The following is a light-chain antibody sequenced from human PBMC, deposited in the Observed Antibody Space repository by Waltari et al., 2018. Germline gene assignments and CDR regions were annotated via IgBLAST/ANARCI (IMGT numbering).Light chain of an antibody. CDR3: QQYRNLWT. V-gene: IGKV1-5*03. Sequence: DIQMTQSPSTLSASVGDRVTITCRASQSLSNWLAWYQQKPGKAPKVLIYKASTLESGVPSRFSGSGSGTEFTLTISSLQLDDFATYYCQQYRNLWTFGQGTKVEIK. CDR2: KAS. CDR1: QSLSNW. J-gene: IGKJ1*01.